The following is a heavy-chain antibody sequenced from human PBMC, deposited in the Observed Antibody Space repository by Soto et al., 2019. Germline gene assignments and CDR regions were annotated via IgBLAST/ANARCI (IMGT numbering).Heavy chain of an antibody. D-gene: IGHD2-2*02. CDR2: ISGSGGST. CDR1: GFTFSSYA. V-gene: IGHV3-23*01. CDR3: AKDPPSGWAIHDY. J-gene: IGHJ4*02. Sequence: EVQLLESGGGLVQPGGSLRLSCAASGFTFSSYAMSWVRQDPGKGLEWVSAISGSGGSTYYADSVKGRFTISRDNSKNPMYLQMNSLRAEDTAVYYCAKDPPSGWAIHDYWGQGTLVTVSS.